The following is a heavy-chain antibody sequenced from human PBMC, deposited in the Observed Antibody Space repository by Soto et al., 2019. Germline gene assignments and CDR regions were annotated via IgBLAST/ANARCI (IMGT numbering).Heavy chain of an antibody. V-gene: IGHV3-21*01. J-gene: IGHJ5*02. CDR3: ARDNGEFDP. CDR1: GFTFSSYT. Sequence: EVQLVESGGGLVKPGGSLRLSCAASGFTFSSYTMSWVRQAPGKGLEWVSSISSSSTYIYYADSVKGRFTISRDNAKNSLHLQMNSLRAEDTAVYYCARDNGEFDPWGQGTLVTVSS. CDR2: ISSSSTYI. D-gene: IGHD3-10*01.